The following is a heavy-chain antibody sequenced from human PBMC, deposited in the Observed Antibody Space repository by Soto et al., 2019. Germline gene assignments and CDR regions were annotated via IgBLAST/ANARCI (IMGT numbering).Heavy chain of an antibody. CDR1: GVSINTQY. J-gene: IGHJ6*03. D-gene: IGHD2-21*01. CDR3: ARVQVSRFWDSSQSYSDMDV. Sequence: QVQLHESGPGLVKPSETLSVTCTVSGVSINTQYWSWVRQPPGKGLEWIGSLFNSGKAKHNPSLKCRVIMSLDTSRNQFSLKLTCVSAEDTCVYFCARVQVSRFWDSSQSYSDMDVWGKGAAVTVSS. V-gene: IGHV4-59*11. CDR2: LFNSGKA.